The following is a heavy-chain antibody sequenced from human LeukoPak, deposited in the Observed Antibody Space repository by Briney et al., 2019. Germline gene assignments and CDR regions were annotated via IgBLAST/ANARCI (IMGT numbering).Heavy chain of an antibody. CDR3: TRARDYYDSSGYYYQG. J-gene: IGHJ4*02. D-gene: IGHD3-22*01. Sequence: GGSLRLSCAASGFTVSTNYMSWFRQAPGKGLEWVGFIRSKAYGGTTEYAASVKGRFTISRDDSKSIAYLQMNSLKTEDTAVYYCTRARDYYDSSGYYYQGWGQGTLVTVSS. CDR1: GFTVSTNY. V-gene: IGHV3-49*03. CDR2: IRSKAYGGTT.